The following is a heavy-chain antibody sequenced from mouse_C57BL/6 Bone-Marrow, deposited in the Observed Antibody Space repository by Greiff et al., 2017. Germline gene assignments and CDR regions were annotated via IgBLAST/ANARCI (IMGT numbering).Heavy chain of an antibody. CDR1: GYTFTSYG. D-gene: IGHD1-1*01. CDR3: ARKVYYGSSYAMDY. J-gene: IGHJ4*01. V-gene: IGHV1-81*01. Sequence: QVQLKQSGAELARPGASVKLSCKASGYTFTSYGISWVKQRTVQGLEWIGEIYPRSGNTYYNEKFKGKATLTADKSSSTAYMELRSLTSEDSAVYFCARKVYYGSSYAMDYWGQGTSVTVSS. CDR2: IYPRSGNT.